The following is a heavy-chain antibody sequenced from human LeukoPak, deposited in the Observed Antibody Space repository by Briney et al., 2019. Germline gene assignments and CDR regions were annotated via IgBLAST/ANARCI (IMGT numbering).Heavy chain of an antibody. V-gene: IGHV1-46*01. Sequence: ASVKVSCKASGYTLTSYYMHWVRQAPGQGLEWMGIINPSGGSTSYAQKFQGRVTMTRDMSTSTVYMELSSLRSEDTAVYYCAGDYRRENWFDPWGQGTLVTVSS. D-gene: IGHD1-26*01. CDR2: INPSGGST. CDR1: GYTLTSYY. CDR3: AGDYRRENWFDP. J-gene: IGHJ5*02.